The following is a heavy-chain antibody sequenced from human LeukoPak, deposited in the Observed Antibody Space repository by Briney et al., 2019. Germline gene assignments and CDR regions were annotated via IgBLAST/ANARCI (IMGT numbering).Heavy chain of an antibody. Sequence: SETLSLTCTVSGGSISTYYWSWIRQPPGKGLEWIGEINHSGSTNYNPSLKSRVTISVDTSKNQFSLKLSSVTAADTAVYYCARGRETSPSVPFDYWGQGTLVTVSS. CDR3: ARGRETSPSVPFDY. V-gene: IGHV4-34*01. J-gene: IGHJ4*02. CDR2: INHSGST. CDR1: GGSISTYY.